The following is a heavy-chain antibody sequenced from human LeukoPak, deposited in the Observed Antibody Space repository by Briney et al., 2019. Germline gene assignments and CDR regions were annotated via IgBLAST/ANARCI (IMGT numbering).Heavy chain of an antibody. J-gene: IGHJ4*02. CDR3: AREVRSSGYSLDY. CDR1: GGSISSYY. Sequence: SETLSLTCTVCGGSISSYYWSWIRQPAGKGLEWIGRIYSSGSTNYNPSLKSRVTMSVDTSKNQFSLKMRSVTAADTAVYYCAREVRSSGYSLDYWGEGTLVTVPS. D-gene: IGHD3-22*01. V-gene: IGHV4-4*07. CDR2: IYSSGST.